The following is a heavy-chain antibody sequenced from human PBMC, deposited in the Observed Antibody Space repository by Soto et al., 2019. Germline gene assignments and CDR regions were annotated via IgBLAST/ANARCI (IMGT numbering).Heavy chain of an antibody. Sequence: SETLSLTCTVSGGSISSYYWSWIRQPPGKGLEWIGYIYYSGSTNYNPSLKSRVTISVDTSKNQFSLKLSSVTAADTAVYYCARTYYDFWSGYPRLFDYWGQGTLVTVSS. CDR1: GGSISSYY. D-gene: IGHD3-3*01. CDR2: IYYSGST. CDR3: ARTYYDFWSGYPRLFDY. V-gene: IGHV4-59*01. J-gene: IGHJ4*02.